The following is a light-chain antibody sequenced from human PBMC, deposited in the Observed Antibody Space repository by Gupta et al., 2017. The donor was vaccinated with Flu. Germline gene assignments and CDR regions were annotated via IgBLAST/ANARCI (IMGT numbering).Light chain of an antibody. V-gene: IGLV1-47*01. CDR2: RND. CDR3: ATWDDSLSGPWV. J-gene: IGLJ3*02. CDR1: SSNIGINF. Sequence: QSVLTQPPSASGTPGQRVTISCSGSSSNIGINFVYWYQHLPGTAPKLLIYRNDQRPSRVPDRFSGSKSGTSASLAISGLRSEDEAHYYCATWDDSLSGPWVFGGGTKLTVL.